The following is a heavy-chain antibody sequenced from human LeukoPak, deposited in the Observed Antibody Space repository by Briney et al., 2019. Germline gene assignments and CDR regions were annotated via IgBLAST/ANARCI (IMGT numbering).Heavy chain of an antibody. CDR2: IYYSGST. CDR1: GGSISSSSYY. CDR3: ARDFLSSVFGVVTPNWFDP. Sequence: PSETLSLTCTVSGGSISSSSYYWGWIRQPPGKGLEWIGSIYYSGSTYYNPSLKSRVTISVDTSKNHFSLKLSSVTAADTAVYYCARDFLSSVFGVVTPNWFDPWGQGTLVTVSS. V-gene: IGHV4-39*07. D-gene: IGHD3-3*01. J-gene: IGHJ5*02.